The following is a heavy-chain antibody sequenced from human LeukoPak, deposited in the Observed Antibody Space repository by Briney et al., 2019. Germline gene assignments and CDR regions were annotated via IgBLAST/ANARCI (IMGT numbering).Heavy chain of an antibody. Sequence: GGSLRLSCAASGFTFSDYYMTWIRQAPGKWLEWVSYITNGGSYTNYADSVKGRFTISRDNAKNSLYLQMNSLRAGDTAVYYCARSFSSGWIDYWAQGTLVTVSS. CDR1: GFTFSDYY. J-gene: IGHJ4*02. D-gene: IGHD6-19*01. V-gene: IGHV3-11*03. CDR3: ARSFSSGWIDY. CDR2: ITNGGSYT.